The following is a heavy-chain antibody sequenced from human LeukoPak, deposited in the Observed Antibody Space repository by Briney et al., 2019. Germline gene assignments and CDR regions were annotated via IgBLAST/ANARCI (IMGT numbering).Heavy chain of an antibody. CDR3: ATGDWGDY. CDR1: GYTFTSYD. J-gene: IGHJ4*02. V-gene: IGHV1-8*01. CDR2: INPHTGNT. Sequence: ASVKVSCKASGYTFTSYDINWVRQAAGQGLEWMGWINPHTGNTGYAQKFQGRVTMTRYTSISTAYMELSSLRSEDTAVYYCATGDWGDYWGQGTLVTVSS. D-gene: IGHD7-27*01.